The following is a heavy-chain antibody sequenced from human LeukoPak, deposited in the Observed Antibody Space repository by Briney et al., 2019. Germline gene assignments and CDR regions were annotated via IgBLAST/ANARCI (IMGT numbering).Heavy chain of an antibody. CDR1: GASISGGGFY. Sequence: SETLSLTCTVAGASISGGGFYWTWIRQHPGKGLEWIGYIYSNGNAYYNPSLKSRVSISLDTFQSHISLKMTSTTAADTALYYCARHFGSLLDYWGQGTLVTVSS. J-gene: IGHJ4*02. D-gene: IGHD2-15*01. CDR2: IYSNGNA. V-gene: IGHV4-31*03. CDR3: ARHFGSLLDY.